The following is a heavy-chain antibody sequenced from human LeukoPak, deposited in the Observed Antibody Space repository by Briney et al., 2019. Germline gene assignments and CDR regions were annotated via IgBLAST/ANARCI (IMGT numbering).Heavy chain of an antibody. Sequence: PSETLSLTCTVSGGSISSYYWSWIRQPPGKGLEWIGYIYYSGSTNYNPSLKSRVTISVDTSKNQFSLKLSSVTAADTAVYYCARVKISGSYPLTYMDVWGKGTTVTVSS. CDR2: IYYSGST. CDR3: ARVKISGSYPLTYMDV. CDR1: GGSISSYY. V-gene: IGHV4-59*08. J-gene: IGHJ6*03. D-gene: IGHD1-26*01.